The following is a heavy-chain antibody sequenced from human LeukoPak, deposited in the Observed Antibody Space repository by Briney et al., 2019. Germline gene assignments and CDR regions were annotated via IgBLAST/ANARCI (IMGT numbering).Heavy chain of an antibody. V-gene: IGHV3-48*01. CDR1: GFTFRTYN. Sequence: QTGGSLRLSCAASGFTFRTYNMNWVRQAPGKGLERVSYITSGGTTIYYADSVKGRFTISRDNAKNSLYLQMNSLRAEDTAVYYCARDYSTVTTFFDYWGQGTLVTVSS. J-gene: IGHJ4*02. CDR3: ARDYSTVTTFFDY. D-gene: IGHD4-17*01. CDR2: ITSGGTTI.